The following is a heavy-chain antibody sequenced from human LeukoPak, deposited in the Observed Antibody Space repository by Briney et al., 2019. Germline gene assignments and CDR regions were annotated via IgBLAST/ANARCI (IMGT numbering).Heavy chain of an antibody. CDR1: GYTFTSYD. Sequence: ASVKVSCKASGYTFTSYDINWVRQAPGQGLEWMGRINPNNGGTNYAQKFQGRVTMTRDTSITTAYMDLSRLRSDDTAIYYCARGAGINMVRGVIINNWFDPWGQGTLVTVSS. CDR2: INPNNGGT. J-gene: IGHJ5*02. CDR3: ARGAGINMVRGVIINNWFDP. V-gene: IGHV1-2*06. D-gene: IGHD3-10*01.